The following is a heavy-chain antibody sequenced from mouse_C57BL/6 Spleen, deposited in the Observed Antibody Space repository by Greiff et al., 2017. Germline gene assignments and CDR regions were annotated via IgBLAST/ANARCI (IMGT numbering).Heavy chain of an antibody. CDR1: GYTFTSYW. Sequence: QVQLQQPGAELVRPGSSVKLSCKASGYTFTSYWMHWVKQRPIQGLEWIGNIDPSDSETHYNQKFKDKATLTVDKSSSTAYMQLSSLTSEDSAVYYCASGAKTGKAGDYWGQGTSLTVSS. J-gene: IGHJ4*01. CDR2: IDPSDSET. CDR3: ASGAKTGKAGDY. D-gene: IGHD1-3*01. V-gene: IGHV1-52*01.